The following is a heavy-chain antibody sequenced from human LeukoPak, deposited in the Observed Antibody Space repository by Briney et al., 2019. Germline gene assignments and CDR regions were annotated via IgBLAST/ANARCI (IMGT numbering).Heavy chain of an antibody. J-gene: IGHJ4*02. D-gene: IGHD2-2*01. CDR2: ISASAGST. V-gene: IGHV3-23*01. Sequence: LSGGSLKMSCAAAGFTFSSYAMTWVGQAPVYVLAWVSTISASAGSTYYADSVKGRFTVSRDNSKNTLYLQMNSLRAEDTAVYYCARKFGGYCSGTSCQINFDYWGQGTLVTVSS. CDR3: ARKFGGYCSGTSCQINFDY. CDR1: GFTFSSYA.